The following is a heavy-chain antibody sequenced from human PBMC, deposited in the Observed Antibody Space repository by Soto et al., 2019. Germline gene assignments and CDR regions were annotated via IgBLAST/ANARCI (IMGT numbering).Heavy chain of an antibody. Sequence: EVQLLESGGGLVQPGGSLRLSCAASGFTFSSYAMSWVRQAPGKGLEWVSAISGSGGSTYYADSVKGRFTISRDNSKNTRYLQMNSRRAEDTSVYYCAKSFGWNSRRGVDYWGQGTLVTVSS. D-gene: IGHD1-7*01. V-gene: IGHV3-23*01. CDR1: GFTFSSYA. CDR3: AKSFGWNSRRGVDY. J-gene: IGHJ4*02. CDR2: ISGSGGST.